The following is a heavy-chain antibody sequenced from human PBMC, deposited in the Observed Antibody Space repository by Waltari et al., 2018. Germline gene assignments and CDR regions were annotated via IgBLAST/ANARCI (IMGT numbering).Heavy chain of an antibody. J-gene: IGHJ4*02. CDR3: AREIVGATFDY. V-gene: IGHV3-33*01. CDR2: IWYDGSNK. Sequence: QVQLVESGGGVVQPGRSLRLSCAASGFTFSSYGMHWVRQAPGKGLEWVAVIWYDGSNKYYADSVKGRFTISRDNSKNTLYLQMNSLRAEDTAVYYCAREIVGATFDYWGQGTLVTVSS. D-gene: IGHD1-26*01. CDR1: GFTFSSYG.